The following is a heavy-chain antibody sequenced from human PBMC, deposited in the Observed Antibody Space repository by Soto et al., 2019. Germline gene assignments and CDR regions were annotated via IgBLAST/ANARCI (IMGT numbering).Heavy chain of an antibody. CDR1: GFTFNNYA. Sequence: EVQLLDSGGGLVQPGRSLRLSCAASGFTFNNYAMTWVRQAPGKGLEWVSAISGGGDTTSYADSVKGRFTVSRDGSKNTLYLQMSSLRAEDTALYYCAKGRAGSGSATPRVDCWGQGTLVTVSS. V-gene: IGHV3-23*01. D-gene: IGHD6-25*01. CDR2: ISGGGDTT. CDR3: AKGRAGSGSATPRVDC. J-gene: IGHJ4*02.